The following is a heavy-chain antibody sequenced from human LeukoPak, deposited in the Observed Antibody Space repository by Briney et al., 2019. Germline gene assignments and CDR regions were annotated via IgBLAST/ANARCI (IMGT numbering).Heavy chain of an antibody. CDR1: GFTFSSYA. D-gene: IGHD5-12*01. Sequence: GGSLRLSCAASGFTFSSYAMTWVRQAPGKGLEWVSGISGSGDKTYYADSVKGRFTISRDNSKDTLYLQMNSLRAEDTAVYYCGKHIVTTTRGGFDYWGQGTLVTVSS. J-gene: IGHJ4*02. CDR3: GKHIVTTTRGGFDY. V-gene: IGHV3-23*01. CDR2: ISGSGDKT.